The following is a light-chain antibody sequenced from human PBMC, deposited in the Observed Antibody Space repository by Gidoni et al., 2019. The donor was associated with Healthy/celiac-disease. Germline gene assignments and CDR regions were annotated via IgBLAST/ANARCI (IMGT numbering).Light chain of an antibody. CDR2: RDS. V-gene: IGLV3-9*01. Sequence: SYELTQPLSVSVALGQTARITCGGNNIGSKNVHWYQQKPGQAHVLVIYRDSNRPPGIPERFSGSNSGNTATLTISRAQAGDEADYYCQVWDSSTAVFGGGTKLTVL. J-gene: IGLJ2*01. CDR3: QVWDSSTAV. CDR1: NIGSKN.